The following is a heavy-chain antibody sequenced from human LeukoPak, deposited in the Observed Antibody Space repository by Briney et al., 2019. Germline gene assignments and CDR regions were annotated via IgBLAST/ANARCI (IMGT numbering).Heavy chain of an antibody. J-gene: IGHJ4*02. CDR2: IIPIFGTA. CDR3: ARGTTYSNYVGY. CDR1: GGTFSSYA. V-gene: IGHV1-69*01. D-gene: IGHD4-11*01. Sequence: GSSVKVSCKASGGTFSSYAISWVRQAPGQGLEWMGGIIPIFGTANYAQKFQGRVTNTADESTSTAYMELSSLRSEDTAVYYCARGTTYSNYVGYWGQGTLVTVSS.